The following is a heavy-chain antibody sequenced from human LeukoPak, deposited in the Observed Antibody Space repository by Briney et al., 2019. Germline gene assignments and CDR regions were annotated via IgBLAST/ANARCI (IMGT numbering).Heavy chain of an antibody. Sequence: SVKVSCKASGGTFSSYTINWVRQAPGQGLEWMGRIIPILGIANYAQKFQGRATITADKSTSTAYMELSSLRSEDTAVYYCARDDGYYDFWSGSRWFDPWGQGTLVTVSS. CDR3: ARDDGYYDFWSGSRWFDP. D-gene: IGHD3-3*01. CDR1: GGTFSSYT. CDR2: IIPILGIA. J-gene: IGHJ5*02. V-gene: IGHV1-69*04.